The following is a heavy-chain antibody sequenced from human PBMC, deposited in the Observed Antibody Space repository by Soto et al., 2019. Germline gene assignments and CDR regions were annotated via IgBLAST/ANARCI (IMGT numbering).Heavy chain of an antibody. J-gene: IGHJ4*02. Sequence: PGESLKISCKGSGYSFSNYWIAWVRQMPGKGLEWMGIIYPGDSGTRYSPSLQGQVTLSADKSISTAYLQWRSLEASDTAIYYCARKTSFGSGNFDYWGQGTLVTVSS. CDR2: IYPGDSGT. D-gene: IGHD6-19*01. CDR1: GYSFSNYW. V-gene: IGHV5-51*01. CDR3: ARKTSFGSGNFDY.